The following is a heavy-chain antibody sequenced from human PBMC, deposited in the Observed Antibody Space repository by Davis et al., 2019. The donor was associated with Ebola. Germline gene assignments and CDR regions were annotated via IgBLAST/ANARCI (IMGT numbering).Heavy chain of an antibody. D-gene: IGHD4-17*01. CDR1: GGSISSYY. CDR3: ARDMPYYGDYEIDYYYYGMDV. J-gene: IGHJ6*02. Sequence: PSETLSLTCTVSGGSISSYYWSWIRQPPGKGLEWIGYIYYSGSTNYNPSLKSRVTISVDTSKNQFSLKLSSVTAADTAVYYCARDMPYYGDYEIDYYYYGMDVWGQGTTVTVSS. CDR2: IYYSGST. V-gene: IGHV4-59*01.